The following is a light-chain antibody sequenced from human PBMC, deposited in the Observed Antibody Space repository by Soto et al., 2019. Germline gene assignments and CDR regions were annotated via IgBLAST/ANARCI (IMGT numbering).Light chain of an antibody. CDR1: QSIFSY. CDR3: QQSYSTPQK. V-gene: IGKV1-39*01. Sequence: IQLTQAPSCLSPSVRDRVTNTRRASQSIFSYLSWYQQIPGKAPKLLIYAASSLQSGVPSRFSGSGSGTDFTLTISSLQPEDFATYYCQQSYSTPQKFGQGTKVDIK. J-gene: IGKJ1*01. CDR2: AAS.